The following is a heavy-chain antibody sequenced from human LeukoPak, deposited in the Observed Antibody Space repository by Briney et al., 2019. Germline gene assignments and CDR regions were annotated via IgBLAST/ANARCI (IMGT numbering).Heavy chain of an antibody. V-gene: IGHV4-59*08. D-gene: IGHD3-16*01. CDR1: GGSISSYY. CDR3: ARQHDYVWGADV. Sequence: SETLSLTCTVSGGSISSYYWSWIRQPPGKGLEWIGYIYYSGSTNYNPSLKSRVTISVDTPKNQFSLKLSSVTAADTAVYYCARQHDYVWGADVWGKGTTVTVSS. CDR2: IYYSGST. J-gene: IGHJ6*04.